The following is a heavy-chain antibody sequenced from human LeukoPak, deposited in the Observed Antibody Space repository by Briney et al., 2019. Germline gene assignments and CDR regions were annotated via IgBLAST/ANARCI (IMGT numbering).Heavy chain of an antibody. CDR2: IYYSGST. CDR1: GGSISSSSYY. CDR3: ARGAYSDSSGYGHVDY. V-gene: IGHV4-39*07. J-gene: IGHJ4*02. Sequence: KPSETLSLTCTVSGGSISSSSYYWGWIRQPPGKGLEWIGSIYYSGSTYYNPSLKSRVTISVDTSKNQFSLKLSSVTAADTAVYYCARGAYSDSSGYGHVDYWGQGTLVTVSS. D-gene: IGHD3-22*01.